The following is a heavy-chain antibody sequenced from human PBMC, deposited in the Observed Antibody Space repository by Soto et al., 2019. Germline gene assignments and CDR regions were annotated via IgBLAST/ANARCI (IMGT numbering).Heavy chain of an antibody. V-gene: IGHV4-39*01. CDR1: GGSISSSSYY. CDR2: ISYSGRT. D-gene: IGHD3-9*01. CDR3: ARRESYDILTVYYHFDY. Sequence: QLQLQESGPGLVKPSETLSLTCSVSGGSISSSSYYWGWIRQPPGKGLEWIGNISYSGRTYYNPSLKSRATISVDTSKNQFSLKLSSVTAADTAVYYCARRESYDILTVYYHFDYWGQGTLVTVSS. J-gene: IGHJ4*02.